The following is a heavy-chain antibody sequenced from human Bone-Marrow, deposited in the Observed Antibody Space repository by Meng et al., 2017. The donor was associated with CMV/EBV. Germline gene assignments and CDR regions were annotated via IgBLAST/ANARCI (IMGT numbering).Heavy chain of an antibody. J-gene: IGHJ4*02. CDR2: IRYVGSNK. CDR3: AKDLTRVAAADYYFDY. D-gene: IGHD6-13*01. V-gene: IGHV3-30*02. Sequence: GESLKISCAASGFTFSSYGMHWVRQAPGKGLEWVAFIRYVGSNKYYADSVKGRFTISRDNSKNTLYLQMNSLRAEDTAVYYRAKDLTRVAAADYYFDYWGQGTLVTVSS. CDR1: GFTFSSYG.